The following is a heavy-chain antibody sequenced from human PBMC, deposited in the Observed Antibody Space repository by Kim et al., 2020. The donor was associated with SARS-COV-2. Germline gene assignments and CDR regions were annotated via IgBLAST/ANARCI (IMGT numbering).Heavy chain of an antibody. CDR2: IYYSGST. V-gene: IGHV4-39*01. CDR1: GGSISSSSYY. J-gene: IGHJ6*03. CDR3: ARRANYGDPAYYYYYY. D-gene: IGHD4-17*01. Sequence: SETLSLTCTVSGGSISSSSYYWGWIRQPPGKGLEWIGSIYYSGSTYYNPSLKSRVTISVDTSKNQFSLKLSSVTAADTAVYYCARRANYGDPAYYYYYY.